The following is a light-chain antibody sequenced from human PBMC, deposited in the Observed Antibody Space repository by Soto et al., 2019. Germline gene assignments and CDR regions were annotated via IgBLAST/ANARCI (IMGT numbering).Light chain of an antibody. V-gene: IGKV3-15*01. CDR2: HVS. CDR1: QSVSSN. CDR3: QQYKKSPLT. J-gene: IGKJ4*02. Sequence: EIVMTQSPATLSVSPGERATLSCRASQSVSSNLAWYQQKPGQAPRLLIYHVSTRATGIPARYSGSEPGTEVTLTISILQSEDFAGYYCQQYKKSPLTFGGGTKVEIK.